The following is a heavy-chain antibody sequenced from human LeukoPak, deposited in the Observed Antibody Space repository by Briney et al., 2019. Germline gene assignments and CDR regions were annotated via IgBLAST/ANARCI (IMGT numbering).Heavy chain of an antibody. V-gene: IGHV3-7*04. CDR2: INPDGSET. CDR1: GFNFNIYW. Sequence: GGSLRLSCAAPGFNFNIYWMLWVRQAPGKGLEWVANINPDGSETYYVDSVKGRFTISRDNAKNSLYLQMNSLRAEDTALYYCARGSSGSFDYWGQGTLVTVSS. D-gene: IGHD6-25*01. CDR3: ARGSSGSFDY. J-gene: IGHJ4*02.